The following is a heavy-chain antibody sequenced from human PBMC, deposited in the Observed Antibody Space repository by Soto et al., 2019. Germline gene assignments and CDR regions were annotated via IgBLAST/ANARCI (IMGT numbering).Heavy chain of an antibody. CDR2: VPYSGET. J-gene: IGHJ4*02. Sequence: QVQLQESGPGLVKPSETLSLTCTVFGGSVSSAEDYWSWIRQPPGKGLEWIGSVPYSGETYYNPSYKXXIALFGDTSRNQFSLRVRAVIAADTAVYYCARARSGDDVTDWGQGTLVTVSS. V-gene: IGHV4-30-4*01. CDR1: GGSVSSAEDY. D-gene: IGHD4-17*01. CDR3: ARARSGDDVTD.